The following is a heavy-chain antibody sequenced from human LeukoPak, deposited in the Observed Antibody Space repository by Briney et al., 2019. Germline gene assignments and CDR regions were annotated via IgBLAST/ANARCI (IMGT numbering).Heavy chain of an antibody. CDR3: AKDQWSFSYFDY. CDR2: ISGGGDST. CDR1: GFTVSSNS. J-gene: IGHJ4*02. V-gene: IGHV3-23*01. Sequence: GGSLRLSCTVSGFTVSSNSMTWVRQAPGKGLEWVSTISGGGDSTYYADSVKGRFTISRDNSKNTLYLQMNSLRAEDTAVYYCAKDQWSFSYFDYWGQGTLVTVSS. D-gene: IGHD1-26*01.